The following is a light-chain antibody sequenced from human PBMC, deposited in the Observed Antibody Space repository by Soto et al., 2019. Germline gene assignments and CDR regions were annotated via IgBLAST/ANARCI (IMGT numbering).Light chain of an antibody. CDR1: QSVLYSSNNKNY. Sequence: DIVMTQSPDSLAVSLGERATINCKSSQSVLYSSNNKNYLAWYQQKPGQPPKLLIDWASTRESGVPDRFSGSGSGTDFTLTISSLQAEGVAVYYWQQYYNSPFTFGPGTKVDIK. V-gene: IGKV4-1*01. CDR2: WAS. J-gene: IGKJ3*01. CDR3: QQYYNSPFT.